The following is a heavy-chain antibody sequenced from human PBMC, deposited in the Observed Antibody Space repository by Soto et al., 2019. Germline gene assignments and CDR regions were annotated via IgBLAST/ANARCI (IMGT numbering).Heavy chain of an antibody. CDR1: GFTFRNHA. CDR2: IAYDGSNA. J-gene: IGHJ6*02. V-gene: IGHV3-30-3*01. Sequence: QVQLVESGGGVVQPGGSLRLSCAASGFTFRNHAMHWVRQAPGKGLECMAVIAYDGSNAYYRDSVKGRFTISRDNSKYTLDLHMNSLRSEATGVYYCARGDREDILVVVGARPGEYGIDICCHGSTVTVS. D-gene: IGHD2-15*01. CDR3: ARGDREDILVVVGARPGEYGIDI.